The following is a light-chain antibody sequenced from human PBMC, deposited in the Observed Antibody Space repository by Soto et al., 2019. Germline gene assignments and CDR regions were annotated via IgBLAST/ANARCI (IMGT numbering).Light chain of an antibody. Sequence: QSVLTQSPSASASLGASVKLTCTLSSGHSYYAIAWHQQQPEKGPRYLMKVNSDGSHNKGDGIPDRFSGSGSGAERYLTISSLQSGDEADYYCQTWGTGIVVFGGGTKVTVL. CDR3: QTWGTGIVV. CDR2: VNSDGSH. J-gene: IGLJ2*01. V-gene: IGLV4-69*01. CDR1: SGHSYYA.